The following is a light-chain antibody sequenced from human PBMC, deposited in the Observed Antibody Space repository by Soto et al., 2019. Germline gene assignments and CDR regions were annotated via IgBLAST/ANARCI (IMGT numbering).Light chain of an antibody. CDR1: SSDVGGYDY. CDR2: EVS. CDR3: SSYTTSSSYV. J-gene: IGLJ1*01. Sequence: QSVLTQPASVSGSPGQSITMSCTGTSSDVGGYDYVSWHQQHPGEVPKLIIFEVSSRPAWISNRFSASKSGNTASLTISGLQAEDEADYYCSSYTTSSSYVFGTGTKVTV. V-gene: IGLV2-14*01.